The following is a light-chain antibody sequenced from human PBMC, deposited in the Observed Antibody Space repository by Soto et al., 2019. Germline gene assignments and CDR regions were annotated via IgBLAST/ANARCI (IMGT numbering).Light chain of an antibody. Sequence: DIQLTQSPSSLSASVGDRITITCRASQSISTYLNWYQQKPGKAPKLLIYSGSSLQGGVPSRFSGSGSGTDFTLTISNLQPEDFASYFCQQSNSFPRTFGQGTKV. CDR2: SGS. J-gene: IGKJ1*01. V-gene: IGKV1-39*01. CDR3: QQSNSFPRT. CDR1: QSISTY.